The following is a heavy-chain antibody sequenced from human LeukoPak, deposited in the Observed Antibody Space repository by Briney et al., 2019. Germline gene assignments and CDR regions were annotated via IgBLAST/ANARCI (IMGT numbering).Heavy chain of an antibody. CDR3: ATVDDLDAFGI. J-gene: IGHJ3*02. Sequence: GGSLRLSWAASGFTFSSSAMHWVRQAPDKGLEWVAVTSDDGNDKYYADSVKGRFTISRDNSKNTLYLQMNSLRGEDTAIYYCATVDDLDAFGIWGQGTMVTVSS. CDR1: GFTFSSSA. D-gene: IGHD2-2*03. V-gene: IGHV3-30*04. CDR2: TSDDGNDK.